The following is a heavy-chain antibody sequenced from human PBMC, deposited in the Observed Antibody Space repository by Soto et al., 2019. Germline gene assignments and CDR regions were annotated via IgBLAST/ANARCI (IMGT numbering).Heavy chain of an antibody. CDR3: ARDAQGVFLHY. V-gene: IGHV1-18*01. CDR1: GYTFTSYG. CDR2: ISAYNGNT. Sequence: QVQLVQSGAEVKKPGASVKVSCKASGYTFTSYGISWVRQAPGQGLEWMGWISAYNGNTNYAQKLQGRVTMTRDTSTDTDYMELRSLRSDDTAVYYCARDAQGVFLHYWGQGTLVTVSS. J-gene: IGHJ4*02. D-gene: IGHD3-16*01.